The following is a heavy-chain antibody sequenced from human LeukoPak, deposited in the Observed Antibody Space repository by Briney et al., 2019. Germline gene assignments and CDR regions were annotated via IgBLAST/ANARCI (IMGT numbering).Heavy chain of an antibody. V-gene: IGHV3-30-3*01. J-gene: IGHJ4*02. CDR3: ARVKDYTGWSIDY. Sequence: PGGSLRLSCAASGFTFSNYAMHWVRQAPGKGLEWVAVISYDGSEKYYADSVKGRFTISRDNSRNTLYLQMNTLRAEDTALYYCARVKDYTGWSIDYWGQGTLVTVSS. CDR2: ISYDGSEK. CDR1: GFTFSNYA. D-gene: IGHD6-19*01.